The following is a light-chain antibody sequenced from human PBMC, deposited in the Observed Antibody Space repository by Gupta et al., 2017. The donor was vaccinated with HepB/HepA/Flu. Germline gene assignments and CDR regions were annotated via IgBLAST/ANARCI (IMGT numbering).Light chain of an antibody. CDR3: QHVHSYPWM. CDR2: QAS. J-gene: IGKJ1*01. CDR1: ESISRW. Sequence: DSQMTQFPSTLSASIGDRVTITCRASESISRWLAWYQQKPGSAPKLLINQASNLKSGVSSRFSGSGSGTEFTLTISNRQPDDFANYYCQHVHSYPWMFGQGTKVEAK. V-gene: IGKV1-5*03.